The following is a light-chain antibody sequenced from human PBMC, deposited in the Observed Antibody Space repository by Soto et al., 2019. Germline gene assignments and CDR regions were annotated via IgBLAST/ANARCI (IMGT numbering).Light chain of an antibody. Sequence: RLTQPQTTLSASKGERGTITCRASQGISSYVAWYQQKPGKAPTLLIYAASTLQSGVPSRFSGSGSGTEFTLTISSLQPEDFAVYYCQQYSIWRTFGQGTKVDIK. CDR3: QQYSIWRT. CDR2: AAS. J-gene: IGKJ1*01. V-gene: IGKV1-8*01. CDR1: QGISSY.